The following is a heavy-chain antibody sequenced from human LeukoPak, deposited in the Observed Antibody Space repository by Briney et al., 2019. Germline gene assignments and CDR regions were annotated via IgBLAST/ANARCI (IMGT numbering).Heavy chain of an antibody. CDR1: GFTFSSYG. Sequence: GRSLRLSCAASGFTFSSYGMHWVRQAPGKGLEWVALISYDGYNKYYAASVKGRFTISRENSKNTLYLEMNRLRAEGTAIYYCASAATLYTPYFEYWGQGTLVTVSS. CDR3: ASAATLYTPYFEY. V-gene: IGHV3-33*08. CDR2: ISYDGYNK. D-gene: IGHD2-15*01. J-gene: IGHJ4*02.